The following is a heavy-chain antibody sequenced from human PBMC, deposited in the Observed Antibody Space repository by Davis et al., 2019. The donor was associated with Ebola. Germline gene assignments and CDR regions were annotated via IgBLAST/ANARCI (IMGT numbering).Heavy chain of an antibody. CDR2: IYYSGST. V-gene: IGHV4-30-4*07. J-gene: IGHJ4*02. D-gene: IGHD3-22*01. CDR3: ARLVALYDNSGYAYFDY. CDR1: GGSISSGGYS. Sequence: SETLSLTCAVSGGSISSGGYSWSWIRQPPGKGLEWIGYIYYSGSTYYNPSLKSRVTISVDTSKNQFSLKLSSVTAADTAVYYCARLVALYDNSGYAYFDYWGQGTLVTVSS.